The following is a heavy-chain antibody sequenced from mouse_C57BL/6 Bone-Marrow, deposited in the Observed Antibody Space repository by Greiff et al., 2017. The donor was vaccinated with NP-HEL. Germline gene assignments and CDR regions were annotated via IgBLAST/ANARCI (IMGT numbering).Heavy chain of an antibody. V-gene: IGHV1-26*01. CDR3: ARGQLRLRYFDY. J-gene: IGHJ2*01. CDR1: GYTFTDYY. Sequence: VQLQQSGPELVKPGASVKISCKASGYTFTDYYMNWVKQSHGKSLEWIGDINPNNGGTSYNQKFKGKATLTVDKSSSTAYMELRSLTSEDSAVYYCARGQLRLRYFDYWGQGTTLTVSS. D-gene: IGHD3-2*02. CDR2: INPNNGGT.